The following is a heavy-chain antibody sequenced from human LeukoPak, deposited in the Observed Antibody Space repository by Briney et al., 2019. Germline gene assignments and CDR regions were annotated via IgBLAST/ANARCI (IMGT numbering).Heavy chain of an antibody. J-gene: IGHJ5*02. V-gene: IGHV3-21*04. D-gene: IGHD1-26*01. CDR2: ISRSSSYI. CDR3: ARGNSGSYSQDWFDP. CDR1: GFTFNNYN. Sequence: GGSLRLSCAASGFTFNNYNMNWVRQAPGKGLEWVSSISRSSSYIFYADSVKGRFTISRDNAKNSLFLQMNSLRDDDMALYYCARGNSGSYSQDWFDPWGQGTLVTVSS.